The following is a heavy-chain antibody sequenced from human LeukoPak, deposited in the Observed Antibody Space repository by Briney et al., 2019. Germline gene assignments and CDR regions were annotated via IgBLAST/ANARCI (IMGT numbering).Heavy chain of an antibody. CDR3: ARVSACSSDSCYSGY. CDR2: ISSGGRYI. CDR1: GFSFSSYS. D-gene: IGHD2-15*01. V-gene: IGHV3-21*01. Sequence: GGSLRLSCTGSGFSFSSYSMNWVRQTPGKGLEWVSFISSGGRYIYYADSVKGRFTVSRDNAKNSLYLQMNSLRAEDTAVYYCARVSACSSDSCYSGYWGQGTLVTVSS. J-gene: IGHJ4*02.